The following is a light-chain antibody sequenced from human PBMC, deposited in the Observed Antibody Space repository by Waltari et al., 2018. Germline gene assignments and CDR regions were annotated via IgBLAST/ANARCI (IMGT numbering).Light chain of an antibody. J-gene: IGLJ3*02. CDR3: SSYTGTATPRV. CDR2: EGG. Sequence: QSALTQPASVSGSPGQSIPTSCTEASSGVGSHNLFSRYQQPPGKAPKVILYEGGKRPSGVSNRLSGSKSGNTASLTISGLQADDEADYFCSSYTGTATPRVFGGGTRLTVL. V-gene: IGLV2-23*01. CDR1: SSGVGSHNL.